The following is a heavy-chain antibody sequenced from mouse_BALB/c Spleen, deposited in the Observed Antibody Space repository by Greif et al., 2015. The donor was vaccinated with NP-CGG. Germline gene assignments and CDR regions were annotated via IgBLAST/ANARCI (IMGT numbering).Heavy chain of an antibody. CDR1: GFNIKDTY. D-gene: IGHD1-1*01. CDR3: ASCSGSSYEGWYFDV. Sequence: EVQLQQSGAELVKPGASVKLSCTASGFNIKDTYMHWVKQRPEQGLEWIGRIDPANGNTKYDPKFQGKATITADTSSNTAYLQLSSLTSEDTAVYYCASCSGSSYEGWYFDVWGAGTTVTVSS. CDR2: IDPANGNT. V-gene: IGHV14-3*02. J-gene: IGHJ1*01.